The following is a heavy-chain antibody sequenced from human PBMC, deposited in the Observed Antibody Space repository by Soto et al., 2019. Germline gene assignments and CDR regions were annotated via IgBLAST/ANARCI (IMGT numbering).Heavy chain of an antibody. CDR3: ASDISGGGYNH. V-gene: IGHV4-59*01. CDR2: IYYTGIT. Sequence: QVQLQESGPGLVKPSETLSLTCTVSGGSIRSSYWSWIRQPPGRGLEWIGYIYYTGITNYNPSLKSRVTISIDTSKNPSSLKLTSVTAADTAVYYCASDISGGGYNHWGQGTLVTVSS. CDR1: GGSIRSSY. J-gene: IGHJ5*02. D-gene: IGHD1-26*01.